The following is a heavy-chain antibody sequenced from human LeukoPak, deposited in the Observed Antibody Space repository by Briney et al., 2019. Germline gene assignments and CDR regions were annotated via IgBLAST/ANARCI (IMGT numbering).Heavy chain of an antibody. CDR3: AKRGSSVNATPRDYFDY. CDR2: ISGSGDST. J-gene: IGHJ4*02. V-gene: IGHV3-23*01. D-gene: IGHD2-15*01. Sequence: SGGSLRLSCAASGFTFSSYAMSWVRQAPGKGLKWVSVISGSGDSTYYADSVKGRFTISRDNSKNTLYLQTNSLRAEDTAVYFCAKRGSSVNATPRDYFDYWGQGNLVTVSS. CDR1: GFTFSSYA.